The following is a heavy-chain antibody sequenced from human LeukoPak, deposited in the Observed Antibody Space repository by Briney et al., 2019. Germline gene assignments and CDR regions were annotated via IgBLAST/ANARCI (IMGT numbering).Heavy chain of an antibody. Sequence: ASVKVSCKASGYTFTGYYMHWVRQAPGQGLEWMGWINPNSGGTNYAQKFQGKVTMTRDTSISTAYMELSRLRSDDTAVYYCARDSSSSVYDPAPNWFDPWGQGTLVTVSS. V-gene: IGHV1-2*02. CDR2: INPNSGGT. J-gene: IGHJ5*02. CDR1: GYTFTGYY. D-gene: IGHD6-6*01. CDR3: ARDSSSSVYDPAPNWFDP.